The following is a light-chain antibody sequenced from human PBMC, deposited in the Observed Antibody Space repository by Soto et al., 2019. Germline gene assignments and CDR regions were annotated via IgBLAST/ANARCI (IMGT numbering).Light chain of an antibody. CDR3: CSYVDTDTWV. CDR2: GVS. J-gene: IGLJ3*02. Sequence: QSALTQPRSVSGSPGQSVTISCTGTSSDVGGYNYVSWYQQYPGKAPKIMISGVSERPSGVPDRFSGSKSGNTASLTISGLQAEDEADYYCCSYVDTDTWVFGGGTKLTVL. V-gene: IGLV2-11*01. CDR1: SSDVGGYNY.